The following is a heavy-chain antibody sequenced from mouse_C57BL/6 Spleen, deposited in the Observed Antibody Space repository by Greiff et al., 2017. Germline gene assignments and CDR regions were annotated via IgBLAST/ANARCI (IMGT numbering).Heavy chain of an antibody. CDR3: ARRYYGSSYYWYFDV. D-gene: IGHD1-1*01. CDR1: GYTFTSYW. V-gene: IGHV1-72*01. CDR2: IDPNSGGT. J-gene: IGHJ1*03. Sequence: QVQLQQPGAELVKPGASVKLSCKASGYTFTSYWMHWVKQRPGRGLEWIGRIDPNSGGTKYNEKFKSKATLTVDKPSSTAYMPLSSLTSENSAVYYCARRYYGSSYYWYFDVWGTGTTVTVSS.